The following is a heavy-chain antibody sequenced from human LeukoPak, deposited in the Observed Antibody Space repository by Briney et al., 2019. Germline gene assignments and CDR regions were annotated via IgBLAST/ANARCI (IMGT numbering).Heavy chain of an antibody. J-gene: IGHJ4*02. CDR1: GFTFSGSA. D-gene: IGHD3-10*01. CDR2: IRSKANSYAT. Sequence: PGGSLRLSCAASGFTFSGSAMHWVRQASGKGLEWVGRIRSKANSYATAYAASVKGRFTISRDDSKNTAYLQMNSLNTEDTAVYYCTRQEWFGELFLDYWGQGTLVTVSS. V-gene: IGHV3-73*01. CDR3: TRQEWFGELFLDY.